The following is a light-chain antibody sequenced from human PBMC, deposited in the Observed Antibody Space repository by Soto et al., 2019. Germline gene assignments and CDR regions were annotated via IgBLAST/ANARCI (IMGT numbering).Light chain of an antibody. Sequence: EIVMPQYPDTLSVSPGERSTLSCMASQSVSSNLAWYQQKPGQAPRLLIYGASTRATGIPARFSGSGSGTEFTLTISSLQSEDFAVYYCQQYNNWPPTWTFGQGTKVDI. CDR2: GAS. CDR3: QQYNNWPPTWT. V-gene: IGKV3-15*01. CDR1: QSVSSN. J-gene: IGKJ1*01.